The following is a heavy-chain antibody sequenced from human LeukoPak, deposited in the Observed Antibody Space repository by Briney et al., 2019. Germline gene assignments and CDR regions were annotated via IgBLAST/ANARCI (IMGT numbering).Heavy chain of an antibody. CDR3: ARRRAESSGPSFYYFYMDV. Sequence: SETLTLTCSVSGGSISGYYWSWIRQLPGERLEWIGFVYHNGRTTYNPSLESRVTISVDTSRNQVSLNLRFVTAADTALYFCARRRAESSGPSFYYFYMDVWGKGTTVSVSS. J-gene: IGHJ6*03. CDR2: VYHNGRT. D-gene: IGHD2-8*02. CDR1: GGSISGYY. V-gene: IGHV4-59*01.